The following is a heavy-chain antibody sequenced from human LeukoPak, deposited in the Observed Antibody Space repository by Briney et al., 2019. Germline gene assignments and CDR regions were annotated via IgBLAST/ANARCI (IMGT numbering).Heavy chain of an antibody. CDR1: GFTVSSNY. Sequence: GGSLRLSCAASGFTVSSNYMSWVRQAPGKGLEWGSVIYSGGSTYYADSVKGRFTISRDNSKNTLYLQMNSLRAEDTAVYYCARVDTMVRGVIDYYFDYWGQGTLVTVSS. CDR3: ARVDTMVRGVIDYYFDY. J-gene: IGHJ4*02. D-gene: IGHD3-10*01. V-gene: IGHV3-53*01. CDR2: IYSGGST.